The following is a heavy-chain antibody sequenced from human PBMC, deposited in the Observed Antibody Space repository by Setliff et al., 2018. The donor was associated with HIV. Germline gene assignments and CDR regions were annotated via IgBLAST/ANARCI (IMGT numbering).Heavy chain of an antibody. D-gene: IGHD3-10*01. CDR3: ARVEAKVRGATYGMDV. J-gene: IGHJ6*02. CDR2: IYNSGNS. Sequence: PSETLSLTCNVSGDSISNHYWNWIRQPPGKGLEWIATIYNSGNSVSNPSLKSRVTISVDTSKNQFSLTLNSVTAADTAVYYCARVEAKVRGATYGMDVWGQGTTVTVPS. V-gene: IGHV4-59*11. CDR1: GDSISNHY.